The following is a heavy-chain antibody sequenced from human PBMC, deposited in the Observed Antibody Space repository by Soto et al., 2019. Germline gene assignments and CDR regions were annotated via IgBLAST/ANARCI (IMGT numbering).Heavy chain of an antibody. CDR2: IWYDGSNK. CDR1: GFTFSSYG. Sequence: QVQLVESGGGVVQPGRSLRLSCAASGFTFSSYGMHWVRQAPGKGLEWVAVIWYDGSNKYYADSVKGRFTISRDNSKNMLYLQMNSMRAEDTAVYYCARDGGVVVITTFDYCGQGTLVTVSS. J-gene: IGHJ4*02. D-gene: IGHD3-22*01. CDR3: ARDGGVVVITTFDY. V-gene: IGHV3-33*01.